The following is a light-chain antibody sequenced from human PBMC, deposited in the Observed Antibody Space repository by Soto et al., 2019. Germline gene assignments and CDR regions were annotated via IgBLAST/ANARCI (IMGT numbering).Light chain of an antibody. J-gene: IGKJ1*01. CDR3: QQYNDYPWT. Sequence: DIQMTQSPSSVSASVGDRVTITCRASQGITNWLAWYQQKPGKAPKLLIYAASGLPSGVPSRFSGSGSGTDFTLTISSLQPDDFATYYCQQYNDYPWTFGQGTRWIS. V-gene: IGKV1D-16*01. CDR2: AAS. CDR1: QGITNW.